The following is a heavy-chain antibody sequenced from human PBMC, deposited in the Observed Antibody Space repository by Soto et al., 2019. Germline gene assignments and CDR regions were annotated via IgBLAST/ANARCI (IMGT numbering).Heavy chain of an antibody. V-gene: IGHV3-48*02. CDR1: GFRFSDHS. CDR2: ISSNSDKT. J-gene: IGHJ4*02. D-gene: IGHD2-21*02. CDR3: ARLPKGSLVTA. Sequence: LVESGGGLVSPGGSLRLSCVASGFRFSDHSMNWVRQAPGKGLQWISYISSNSDKTYYADSVKDRFTVSRDNAKNALFLQMNSLRDDDTATYYCARLPKGSLVTAWGQGARVTVSS.